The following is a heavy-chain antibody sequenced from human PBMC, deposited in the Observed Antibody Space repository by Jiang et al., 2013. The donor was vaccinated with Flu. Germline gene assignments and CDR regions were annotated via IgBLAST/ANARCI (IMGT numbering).Heavy chain of an antibody. V-gene: IGHV3-23*01. D-gene: IGHD6-19*01. CDR1: DFRFSSYA. CDR3: AKDREESAVAGPFDY. Sequence: RLSCAASDFRFSSYAMSWVRQAPGKGLEWVSAISGGGDGTYYADSVKGRFAISRDNSKNTLYLQMNTLRAEDTAVYYCAKDREESAVAGPFDYWGQGTLVTVSS. CDR2: ISGGGDGT. J-gene: IGHJ4*02.